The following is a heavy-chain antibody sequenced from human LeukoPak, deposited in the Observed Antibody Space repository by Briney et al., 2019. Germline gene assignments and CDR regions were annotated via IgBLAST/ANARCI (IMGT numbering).Heavy chain of an antibody. D-gene: IGHD5-18*01. J-gene: IGHJ6*03. V-gene: IGHV4-59*01. Sequence: SETLSLTCTVSGGSISSYYWSWIRQPPGKGLESIGYIYYSGSTNYNPSLKSRVTISVDTSKNQFSLKLSSVTAADTAVYYCARGGYSYGYYMDVWGKGNTVTVSS. CDR2: IYYSGST. CDR1: GGSISSYY. CDR3: ARGGYSYGYYMDV.